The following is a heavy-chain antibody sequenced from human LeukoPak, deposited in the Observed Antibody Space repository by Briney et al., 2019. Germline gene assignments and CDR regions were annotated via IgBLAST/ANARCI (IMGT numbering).Heavy chain of an antibody. J-gene: IGHJ5*02. CDR1: GYTFTGYY. CDR2: INPNSGGT. V-gene: IGHV1-2*02. CDR3: AGTPNFGFLKLRGGVWFDP. D-gene: IGHD1-7*01. Sequence: ASVKVSCKASGYTFTGYYMHWVRQAPGQGLEWMGWINPNSGGTNYAQKFQGRVTMTRDTSISTAYMELSRLRSDDTAVYYCAGTPNFGFLKLRGGVWFDPWGQGTLVTVSS.